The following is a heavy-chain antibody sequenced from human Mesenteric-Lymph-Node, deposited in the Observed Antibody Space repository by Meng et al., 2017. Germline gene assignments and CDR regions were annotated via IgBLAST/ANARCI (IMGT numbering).Heavy chain of an antibody. CDR3: ARGPAVAAIYWYFDL. CDR2: IYTSGST. Sequence: SETLSLTCTVSGGSISSGSYYWSWIRQPAGKGLEWIGRIYTSGSTNYNPSLKSRVTISADTSKNQFSLKLSSVTAADTAVYYCARGPAVAAIYWYFDLWGRGTLVTVSS. CDR1: GGSISSGSYY. J-gene: IGHJ2*01. D-gene: IGHD6-19*01. V-gene: IGHV4-61*02.